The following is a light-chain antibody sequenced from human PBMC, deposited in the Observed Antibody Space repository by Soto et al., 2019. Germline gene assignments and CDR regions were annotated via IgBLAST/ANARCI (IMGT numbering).Light chain of an antibody. Sequence: QSVLTQPPSVSAAPGQKVTISCSGSSSSIGSNHVSWYQHLPGTAPILLIYESNQRPSEIPDRFSGSRSGTSGTLGITGLQTGDEADYYCGTWANSPGAYVFGTGSKVTVL. J-gene: IGLJ1*01. CDR2: ESN. CDR3: GTWANSPGAYV. CDR1: SSSIGSNH. V-gene: IGLV1-51*01.